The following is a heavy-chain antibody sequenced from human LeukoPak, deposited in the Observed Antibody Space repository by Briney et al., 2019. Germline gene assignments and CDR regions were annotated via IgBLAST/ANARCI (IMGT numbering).Heavy chain of an antibody. CDR1: GGSFSGYY. V-gene: IGHV4-34*01. CDR2: INHSGGT. CDR3: ASPEGY. Sequence: SETLSLTCAVYGGSFSGYYWSWIRQPPGKGLEWIGEINHSGGTNSNPSLKSRVTISLDTSKNQFSLKLSSVTAADTAVYYCASPEGYWGQGTLVTVSS. J-gene: IGHJ4*02.